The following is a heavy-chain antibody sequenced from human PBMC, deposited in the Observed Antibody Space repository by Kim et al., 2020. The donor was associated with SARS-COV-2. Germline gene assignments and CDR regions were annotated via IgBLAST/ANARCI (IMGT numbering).Heavy chain of an antibody. J-gene: IGHJ4*02. Sequence: GGSLRLSCAASGFTFDDYAMHWVRQAPGKGLEWVSGISWNSGSIGYADSVKGRFTISRDNAKNSLYLQMNSLRAEDTALYYCAKVSSTSYYFDYWGQGTLVTVSS. D-gene: IGHD6-6*01. V-gene: IGHV3-9*01. CDR2: ISWNSGSI. CDR3: AKVSSTSYYFDY. CDR1: GFTFDDYA.